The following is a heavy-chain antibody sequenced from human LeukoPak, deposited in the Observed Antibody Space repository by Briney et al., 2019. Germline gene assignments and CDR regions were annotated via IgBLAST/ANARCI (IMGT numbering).Heavy chain of an antibody. J-gene: IGHJ6*02. CDR1: GGSISSYY. CDR3: ARGRDSNYLYYYYYGMDV. D-gene: IGHD4-11*01. Sequence: SETLSLTCTVSGGSISSYYWSWIRQPPGKGLEWIGYIYYSGSTNYNPSLKSRVTISVDTSKNQFSLKLSSVTAADTAVYYCARGRDSNYLYYYYYGMDVWGQGTTVAVSS. V-gene: IGHV4-59*01. CDR2: IYYSGST.